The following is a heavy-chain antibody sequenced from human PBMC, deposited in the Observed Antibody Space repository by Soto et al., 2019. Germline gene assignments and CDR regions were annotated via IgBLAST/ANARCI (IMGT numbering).Heavy chain of an antibody. D-gene: IGHD2-2*01. Sequence: SETLALTCTVSGGSISSSTYYWGWIRQPPGKGLEWIGSIYYSGSTYYNPSLKSRVTLSVDTSKNQVSLKLSSVTAADTAVYNCARLVRGYCSSPSWHLDFWGQGTLVTVSS. J-gene: IGHJ4*02. CDR3: ARLVRGYCSSPSWHLDF. V-gene: IGHV4-39*01. CDR1: GGSISSSTYY. CDR2: IYYSGST.